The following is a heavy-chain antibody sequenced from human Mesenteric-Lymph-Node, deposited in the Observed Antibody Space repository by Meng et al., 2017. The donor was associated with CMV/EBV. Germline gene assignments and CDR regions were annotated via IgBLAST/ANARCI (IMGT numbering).Heavy chain of an antibody. Sequence: GESLKISCAASGFTFSSYSMNWVRQAPGKGLVWVSRINIDGTSTTYADTVKGRFTISRDNAKNTLHLQMNSLRAEDTAVYYCTRDVRRGWFDPWGQGTLVTVSS. J-gene: IGHJ5*02. CDR2: INIDGTST. V-gene: IGHV3-74*01. CDR1: GFTFSSYS. CDR3: TRDVRRGWFDP.